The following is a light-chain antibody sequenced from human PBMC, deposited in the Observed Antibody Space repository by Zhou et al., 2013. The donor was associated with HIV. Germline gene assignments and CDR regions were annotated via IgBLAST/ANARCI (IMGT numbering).Light chain of an antibody. J-gene: IGKJ3*01. CDR1: QSVTNY. CDR2: DAS. Sequence: EIVLTQSPATLSLSPGERATLSCRASQSVTNYLAWYQQKPGQAPRLLIYDASNRATGVPARFSGSGSGTDFTLTISRLEPEDFAMYYCQQYDSSPSFGPGTKVDIK. V-gene: IGKV3-11*01. CDR3: QQYDSSPS.